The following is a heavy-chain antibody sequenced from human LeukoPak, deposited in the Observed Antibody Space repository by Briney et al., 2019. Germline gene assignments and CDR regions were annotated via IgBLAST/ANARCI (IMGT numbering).Heavy chain of an antibody. CDR3: AKHSSGWLYFDY. J-gene: IGHJ4*02. CDR2: ISGSGGST. D-gene: IGHD6-19*01. Sequence: SGGSLRLSCAASGFTFSSYAMSWVRQAPGKGLEWVSAISGSGGSTYYADSVKGRFTISRDNPKNTLYLQMNSLRAEDTAVYYCAKHSSGWLYFDYWGQGTLVTVSS. CDR1: GFTFSSYA. V-gene: IGHV3-23*01.